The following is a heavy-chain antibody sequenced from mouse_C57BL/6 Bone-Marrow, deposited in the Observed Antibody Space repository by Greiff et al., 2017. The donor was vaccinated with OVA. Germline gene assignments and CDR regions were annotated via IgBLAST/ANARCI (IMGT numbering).Heavy chain of an antibody. D-gene: IGHD1-1*01. V-gene: IGHV1-4*01. J-gene: IGHJ1*03. CDR2: INPSSGYT. Sequence: QVQLKQSGAELARPGASVKMSCKASGYTFTSYTMHWVKQRPGQGLEWIGYINPSSGYTKYNQKFKDKATLIADKSSSTAYMQLSSLTSEDSAVYYCARAIYYYGSSYYWYFDVWGTGTTVTVSS. CDR3: ARAIYYYGSSYYWYFDV. CDR1: GYTFTSYT.